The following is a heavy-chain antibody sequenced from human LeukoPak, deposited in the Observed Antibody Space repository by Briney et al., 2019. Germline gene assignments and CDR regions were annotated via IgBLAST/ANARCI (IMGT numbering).Heavy chain of an antibody. CDR1: GFTFSSYA. Sequence: GGSLRLSCAASGFTFSSYAMHWVRQAPGKGLEWVAVVSYDGSNKYYADSVKGRFTISRDNAKNSLYLQMNRLRAEDTAVYYCARDGWDYYDSSGYYYFDYWGQGTLVTVSS. V-gene: IGHV3-30-3*01. CDR3: ARDGWDYYDSSGYYYFDY. CDR2: VSYDGSNK. J-gene: IGHJ4*02. D-gene: IGHD3-22*01.